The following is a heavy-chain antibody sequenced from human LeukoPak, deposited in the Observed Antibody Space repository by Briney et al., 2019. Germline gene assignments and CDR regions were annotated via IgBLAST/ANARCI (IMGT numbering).Heavy chain of an antibody. CDR2: IYSGGST. J-gene: IGHJ4*02. Sequence: GGSLRLSCAASGFTVSSNYMSWVRQAPGKGLEWVSVIYSGGSTYYADSVKGRFTISRDNSENTLYLQMNSLRAEDTAVYYCARIQLELSHYFDYWGQGTLVTVSS. D-gene: IGHD1-7*01. V-gene: IGHV3-53*01. CDR3: ARIQLELSHYFDY. CDR1: GFTVSSNY.